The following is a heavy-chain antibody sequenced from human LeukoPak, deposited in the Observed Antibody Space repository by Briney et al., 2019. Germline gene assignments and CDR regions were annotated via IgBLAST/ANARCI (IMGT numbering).Heavy chain of an antibody. CDR3: ARDRGYSTFDY. J-gene: IGHJ4*02. Sequence: PGGSLRLSCAASGFPFSNYWMSWVRQAPGKGLEWVANMKENGGEINYVDSVKGRFTISRDNAKNALYLQMNSLRVDDTAVYYGARDRGYSTFDYWGQGTLVTVSS. CDR1: GFPFSNYW. D-gene: IGHD4-23*01. V-gene: IGHV3-7*01. CDR2: MKENGGEI.